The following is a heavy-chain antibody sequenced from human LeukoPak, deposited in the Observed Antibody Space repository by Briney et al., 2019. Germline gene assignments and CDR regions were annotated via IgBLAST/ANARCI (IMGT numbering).Heavy chain of an antibody. CDR3: ARGSYYYASGSYF. D-gene: IGHD3-10*01. CDR1: GFTFSSYS. CDR2: ISSSNSVI. J-gene: IGHJ4*02. V-gene: IGHV3-48*02. Sequence: PGGSLRLSCAASGFTFSSYSMNWVRQAPGKGLEWVSYISSSNSVIYYADSVKGRFTISRDNAKNSLYLQMNSLRDEDTAVYYCARGSYYYASGSYFWGQGTLVTVSS.